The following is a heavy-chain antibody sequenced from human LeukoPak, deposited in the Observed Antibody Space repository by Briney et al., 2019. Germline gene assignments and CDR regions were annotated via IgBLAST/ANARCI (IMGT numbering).Heavy chain of an antibody. Sequence: GGSLRLSCAASGFTFSNYWMSWVRQAPGKGLTWVSGISGSGGTTYYADSVKGRFTISRDNSKNTLYLQMNSLRAEDTAVYYCAKDHEQWLTYFDYWGRGTLVTVSS. CDR3: AKDHEQWLTYFDY. CDR2: ISGSGGTT. D-gene: IGHD6-19*01. CDR1: GFTFSNYW. J-gene: IGHJ4*02. V-gene: IGHV3-23*01.